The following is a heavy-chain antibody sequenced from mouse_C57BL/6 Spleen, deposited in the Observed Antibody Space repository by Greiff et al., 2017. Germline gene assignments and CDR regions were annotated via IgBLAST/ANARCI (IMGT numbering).Heavy chain of an antibody. Sequence: VQLQQSGPELVKPGASVKISCKASGYTFTDYYMNWVKQSPGQSLEWIGDINPNNGGTSYNQKFKGKATLTVDKSSSTAYMELRSLTSEGSAGYYCATVGFAYWGQGTLVTVSA. CDR1: GYTFTDYY. V-gene: IGHV1-26*01. J-gene: IGHJ3*01. CDR3: ATVGFAY. CDR2: INPNNGGT.